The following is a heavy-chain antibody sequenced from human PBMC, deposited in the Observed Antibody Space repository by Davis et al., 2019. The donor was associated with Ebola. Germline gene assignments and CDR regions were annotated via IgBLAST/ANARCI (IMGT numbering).Heavy chain of an antibody. CDR2: IYYSGST. V-gene: IGHV4-31*03. D-gene: IGHD6-19*01. CDR3: ARSVVAGIYYYYGMDV. J-gene: IGHJ6*04. Sequence: MPSETLSLTCTVSGGSISSGGYYWSWIRQHPGKGLEWIGYIYYSGSTYYNPSLKSRVTISVDTSKNQFSLKLSSVTAADTAVYYCARSVVAGIYYYYGMDVWGKGTTVTVSS. CDR1: GGSISSGGYY.